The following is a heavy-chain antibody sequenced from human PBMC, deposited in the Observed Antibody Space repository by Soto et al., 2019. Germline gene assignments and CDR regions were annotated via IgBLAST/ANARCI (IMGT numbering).Heavy chain of an antibody. CDR1: GGSFSGYY. V-gene: IGHV4-59*12. CDR2: IHYSGST. CDR3: ASGGITIFGVVLTY. J-gene: IGHJ4*02. Sequence: SETLSLTCAVYGGSFSGYYWSWIRQPPGKGLEWIGYIHYSGSTYYNPSLKSRVTISVDRSKNQFSLKLSSVTAADTAVYYCASGGITIFGVVLTYWGQGTLVTVSS. D-gene: IGHD3-3*01.